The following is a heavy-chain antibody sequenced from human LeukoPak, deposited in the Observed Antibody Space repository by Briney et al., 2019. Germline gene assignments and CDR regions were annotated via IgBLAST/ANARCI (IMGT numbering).Heavy chain of an antibody. CDR3: ARGPKVPAPTYYFDY. D-gene: IGHD2-2*01. Sequence: GGSLRLSCAASGFTFSTHAMTWVRQAPGKGLEWVSALSGSGASTFHADSVKGRFTISRDNSKNTLYLQMNSLRDEDTAVYYCARGPKVPAPTYYFDYWGQGILVTVSS. V-gene: IGHV3-23*01. J-gene: IGHJ4*02. CDR1: GFTFSTHA. CDR2: LSGSGAST.